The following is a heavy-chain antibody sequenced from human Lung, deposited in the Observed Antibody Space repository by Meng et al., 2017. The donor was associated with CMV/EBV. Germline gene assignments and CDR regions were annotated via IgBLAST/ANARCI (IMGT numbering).Heavy chain of an antibody. CDR3: ARGRYDCWSGYYRGYFDY. CDR1: GGSSSSSSYY. Sequence: GSLRLSCTVSGGSSSSSSYYWGWIRQSPRKGLEWIGNIYYSGTTYYNPSLKSRVTMSVDTSKNQFSLTLCSVTAADTAVYYCARGRYDCWSGYYRGYFDYWGQGTLVTVSS. V-gene: IGHV4-39*07. J-gene: IGHJ4*02. CDR2: IYYSGTT. D-gene: IGHD3-3*01.